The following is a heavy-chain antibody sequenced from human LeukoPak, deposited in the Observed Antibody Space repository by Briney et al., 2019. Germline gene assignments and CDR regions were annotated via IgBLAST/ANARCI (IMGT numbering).Heavy chain of an antibody. CDR3: AKDSGSSGYYTLDY. CDR2: IRYDGSNK. Sequence: GGSLRLSCAASGFTFSSYGMHWVRQAPGKGLEWVAFIRYDGSNKYYADSVKGRFTISRDNSKNTLYLQMNSLRAEDTAVYYCAKDSGSSGYYTLDYWGQGALVTVSS. V-gene: IGHV3-30*02. D-gene: IGHD3-22*01. CDR1: GFTFSSYG. J-gene: IGHJ4*02.